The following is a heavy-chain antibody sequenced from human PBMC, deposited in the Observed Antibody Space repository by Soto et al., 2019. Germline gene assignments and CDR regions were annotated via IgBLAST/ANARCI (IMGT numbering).Heavy chain of an antibody. CDR3: VRGDNWNDEASDY. Sequence: GGSLRLSCAASGFMISNHGIHWVRQAPGKGLEWVAVIWSDGNNRYYADSVKGRFTISRDNSKNTVYLQMNSLRAEDTAVYYCVRGDNWNDEASDYWGQGTLVTVSS. D-gene: IGHD1-1*01. J-gene: IGHJ4*02. CDR1: GFMISNHG. CDR2: IWSDGNNR. V-gene: IGHV3-33*01.